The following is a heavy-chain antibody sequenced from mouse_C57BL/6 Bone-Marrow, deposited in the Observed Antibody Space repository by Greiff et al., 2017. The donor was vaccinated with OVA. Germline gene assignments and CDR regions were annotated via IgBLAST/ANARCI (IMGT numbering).Heavy chain of an antibody. Sequence: VKLQESGAELARPGASVKLSCKASGYTFTSYGISWVKQRTGQGLEWIGEIYPRSGNTYYNEKFKGKATLTADKSSSTAYMELRSLTSEDSAVYFCASANWGSFDYWGQGTTLTVSS. J-gene: IGHJ2*01. D-gene: IGHD4-1*01. V-gene: IGHV1-81*01. CDR2: IYPRSGNT. CDR3: ASANWGSFDY. CDR1: GYTFTSYG.